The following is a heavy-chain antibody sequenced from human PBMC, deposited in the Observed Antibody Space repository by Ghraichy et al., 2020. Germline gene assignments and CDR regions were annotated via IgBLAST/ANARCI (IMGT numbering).Heavy chain of an antibody. CDR1: GGSISSGGYY. Sequence: SETLSLTCTVSGGSISSGGYYWSWIRQHPGKGLEWIGYIYYSGSTYYNPSLKSRVTISVDTSKNQFSLKLSSMTAADTAVYYCASILRSSPTPPIDYWGQGTLVTVSS. CDR3: ASILRSSPTPPIDY. J-gene: IGHJ4*02. V-gene: IGHV4-31*03. D-gene: IGHD3-10*02. CDR2: IYYSGST.